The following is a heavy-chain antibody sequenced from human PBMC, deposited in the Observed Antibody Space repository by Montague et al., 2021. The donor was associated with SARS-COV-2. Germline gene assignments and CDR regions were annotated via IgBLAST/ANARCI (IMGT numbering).Heavy chain of an antibody. CDR2: LHRSGST. Sequence: SETLSLTCTVSGVSISSYYWTWIRQPPGKGLEFVGYLHRSGSTSYNFAHRSRVTISLATSKNQFSLQLRSMTAADTAVYYCARGGGGFALDYWGQGTLVTVSS. CDR1: GVSISSYY. D-gene: IGHD4-23*01. J-gene: IGHJ4*02. V-gene: IGHV4-59*01. CDR3: ARGGGGFALDY.